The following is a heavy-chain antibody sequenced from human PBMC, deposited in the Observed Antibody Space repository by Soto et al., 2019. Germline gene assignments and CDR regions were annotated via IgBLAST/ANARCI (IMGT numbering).Heavy chain of an antibody. CDR2: IYYSGST. D-gene: IGHD5-18*01. CDR1: GGSISSYY. CDR3: ARLSVGGYSYGYGAFDI. Sequence: SETLSLTCTVSGGSISSYYWSWIRQPPGKGLEWIGYIYYSGSTNYNPSLKSRVTISVDTSKNQFSLKLSSVTAADTAVYYCARLSVGGYSYGYGAFDIWGQGTMVTVSS. J-gene: IGHJ3*02. V-gene: IGHV4-59*08.